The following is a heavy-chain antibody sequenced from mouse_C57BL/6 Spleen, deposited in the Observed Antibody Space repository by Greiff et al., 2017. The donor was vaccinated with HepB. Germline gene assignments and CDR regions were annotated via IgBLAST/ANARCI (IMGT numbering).Heavy chain of an antibody. CDR3: TRRWLLPYYYAMDY. J-gene: IGHJ4*01. V-gene: IGHV6-6*01. CDR2: IRNKANNHAT. Sequence: EVMLVESGGGLVQPGGSMKLSCAASGFTFSDAWMDWVRQSPEKGLEWVAEIRNKANNHATYYAESVKGRFTISRDDSKSSVYLQMNSLRAEDTGIYYCTRRWLLPYYYAMDYWGQGTSVTVSS. D-gene: IGHD2-3*01. CDR1: GFTFSDAW.